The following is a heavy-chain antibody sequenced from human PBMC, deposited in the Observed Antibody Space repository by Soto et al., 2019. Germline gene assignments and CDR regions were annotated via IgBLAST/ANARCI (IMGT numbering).Heavy chain of an antibody. CDR2: ISYDGSNK. CDR1: GFTFSSYG. CDR3: AKDQIGGPVDY. D-gene: IGHD2-15*01. J-gene: IGHJ4*02. V-gene: IGHV3-30*18. Sequence: XVSLSLYFAACGFTFSSYGMHWVRQAPGKGLEWVAVISYDGSNKYYADSVKGRFTISRDNSKNTLYLQMNSLRAEDTAVYYCAKDQIGGPVDYWGQGTLVTVSS.